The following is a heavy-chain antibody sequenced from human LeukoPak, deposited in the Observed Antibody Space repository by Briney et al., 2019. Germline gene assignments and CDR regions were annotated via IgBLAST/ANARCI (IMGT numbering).Heavy chain of an antibody. CDR3: ARAHLIAAAGYNWFDP. J-gene: IGHJ5*02. CDR1: GYTFTAFY. V-gene: IGHV1-2*02. Sequence: ASLKVSCKASGYTFTAFYMHWVRQAPGQGLEWMGWISPNSGATNYAQKFQGRVTMTRDTSISTAYMELSRLRSDDTAVYYCARAHLIAAAGYNWFDPWGQGTLVTVSS. CDR2: ISPNSGAT. D-gene: IGHD6-13*01.